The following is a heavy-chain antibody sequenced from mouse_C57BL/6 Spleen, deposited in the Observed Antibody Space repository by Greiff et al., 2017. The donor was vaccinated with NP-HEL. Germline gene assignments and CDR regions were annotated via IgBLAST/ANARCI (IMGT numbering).Heavy chain of an antibody. Sequence: DVHLVESGGGLVKPGGSLKLSCAASGFTFSDYGMHWVRQAPEKGLEWVAYISSGSSTIYYADTVKGRFTISRDNAKNTLFLQMTSLRSEDTAMYDCARGTTVVATWDYYAMDYWGQGTSVTVSS. CDR2: ISSGSSTI. CDR3: ARGTTVVATWDYYAMDY. D-gene: IGHD1-1*01. J-gene: IGHJ4*01. CDR1: GFTFSDYG. V-gene: IGHV5-17*01.